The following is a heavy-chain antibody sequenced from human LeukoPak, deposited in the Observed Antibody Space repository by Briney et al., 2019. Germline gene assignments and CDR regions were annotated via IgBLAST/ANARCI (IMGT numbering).Heavy chain of an antibody. Sequence: GGSLRLPCAGSGDGFTRHTMNWVRRAPGKGLEWIAYIWSNGDYIYYPDSVKGRFTISRDNARTSVYLQMNSLRVEDTAIYYCAREYDSRARFDSWGPGTLVTVSS. D-gene: IGHD6-13*01. V-gene: IGHV3-21*05. CDR3: AREYDSRARFDS. CDR1: GDGFTRHT. J-gene: IGHJ4*02. CDR2: IWSNGDYI.